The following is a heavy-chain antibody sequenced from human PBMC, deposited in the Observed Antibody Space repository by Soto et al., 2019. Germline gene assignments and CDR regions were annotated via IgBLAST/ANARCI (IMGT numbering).Heavy chain of an antibody. J-gene: IGHJ4*02. Sequence: ASVKVSCKASGYTFTSYGISWVRQAPGQGLEWMGWISPYNAKTNYAQKLQGRVNMTTDTSTSTAYMELRSLRSDDTAVYYCARDPPPPDYWGQGTLVTVSS. CDR3: ARDPPPPDY. CDR2: ISPYNAKT. V-gene: IGHV1-18*01. CDR1: GYTFTSYG.